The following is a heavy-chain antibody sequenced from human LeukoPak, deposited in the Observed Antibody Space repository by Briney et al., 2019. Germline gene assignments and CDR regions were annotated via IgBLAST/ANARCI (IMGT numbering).Heavy chain of an antibody. CDR3: ARGPAPTWVYGDYVYLDY. V-gene: IGHV3-66*01. CDR2: IYSGGST. Sequence: GGSLRLSCAASGFTFSSYAMSWVRQAPGKGLEWVSVIYSGGSTYYADSVKGRFTISRDNSKNTLYLQMNSLRAEDTAVYYCARGPAPTWVYGDYVYLDYWGQGTLVTVSS. CDR1: GFTFSSYA. D-gene: IGHD4-17*01. J-gene: IGHJ4*02.